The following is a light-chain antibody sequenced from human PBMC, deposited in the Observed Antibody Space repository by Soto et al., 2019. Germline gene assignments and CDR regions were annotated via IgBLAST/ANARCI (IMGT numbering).Light chain of an antibody. CDR1: QSVSSY. J-gene: IGKJ1*01. CDR3: QQRSNWPWT. V-gene: IGKV3-11*01. CDR2: DAS. Sequence: EIVLTQSPATLCLSPGERATLSCRASQSVSSYLAWYQQKPGLAPRLLIYDASNRATGIPARFSGSGSGTDFTLTISSLEPEDFAVYYGQQRSNWPWTFGQGTKVEIK.